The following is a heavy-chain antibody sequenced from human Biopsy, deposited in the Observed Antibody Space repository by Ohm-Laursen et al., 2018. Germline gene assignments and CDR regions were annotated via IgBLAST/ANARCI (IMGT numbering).Heavy chain of an antibody. CDR3: AKDRYNYTPIGGFSMDV. J-gene: IGHJ6*02. D-gene: IGHD5-18*01. V-gene: IGHV3-30*18. CDR1: GFTFTNYG. Sequence: SLRLSCAAPGFTFTNYGMQWVRQAPGKGLEWVAFIFYDGSNTYYADSVKGRFTISRDNSRDTLCLQMSSLRAEDTAVYYCAKDRYNYTPIGGFSMDVWGQGTTVTVSS. CDR2: IFYDGSNT.